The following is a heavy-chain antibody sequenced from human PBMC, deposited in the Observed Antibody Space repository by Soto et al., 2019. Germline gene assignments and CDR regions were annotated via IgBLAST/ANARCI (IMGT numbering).Heavy chain of an antibody. J-gene: IGHJ5*01. CDR3: ASDWIAASSTVFAS. CDR2: VYSGGSS. V-gene: IGHV4-59*01. Sequence: RWIRQPPRMRLEWIGFVYSGGSSNYNPSFKSRVTISLETSKNQFSLRLTSLTAADSAVYYCASDWIAASSTVFASWGNGT. D-gene: IGHD6-25*01.